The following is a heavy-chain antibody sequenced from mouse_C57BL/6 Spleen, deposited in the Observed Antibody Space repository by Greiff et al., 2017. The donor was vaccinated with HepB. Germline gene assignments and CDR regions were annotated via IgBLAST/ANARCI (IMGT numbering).Heavy chain of an antibody. CDR2: ISYDGSN. V-gene: IGHV3-6*01. Sequence: EVQLQQSGPGLVKPSQSLSLTCSVTGYSITSGYYWNWIRQFPGNKLEWMGYISYDGSNNYNPSLKNRISITRDTSKNQFFLNLTSVTTEDTATYYCARDAYGNYGWFAYWGQGTLVTVSA. CDR3: ARDAYGNYGWFAY. CDR1: GYSITSGYY. D-gene: IGHD2-1*01. J-gene: IGHJ3*01.